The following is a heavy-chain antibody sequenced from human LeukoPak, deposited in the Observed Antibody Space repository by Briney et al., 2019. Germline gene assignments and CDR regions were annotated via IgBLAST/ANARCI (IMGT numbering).Heavy chain of an antibody. V-gene: IGHV3-33*01. Sequence: GGSLRLSCAASGFSLSAYGVHWVRQAPGKGLEWVAVIWYDGSNKYYADSVKGRFTISRDNSKNTLYLQMNSLRAGDTAVYYCARDQGTYYYGSSGYISGIFDYWGQGTLVTVSS. CDR1: GFSLSAYG. CDR2: IWYDGSNK. J-gene: IGHJ4*02. D-gene: IGHD3-22*01. CDR3: ARDQGTYYYGSSGYISGIFDY.